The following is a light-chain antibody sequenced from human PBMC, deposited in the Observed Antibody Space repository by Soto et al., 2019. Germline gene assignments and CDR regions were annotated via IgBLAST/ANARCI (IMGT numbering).Light chain of an antibody. CDR2: GAS. CDR1: ESVTSTY. J-gene: IGKJ2*01. CDR3: QLFGSSTRYT. V-gene: IGKV3-20*01. Sequence: EIVLTQSPGALSLFPGERATLSCRTSESVTSTYLAWYQQKPGQPPRLLIYGASNRATGIPDRFSGSGSGTDFTLTISRLEPEDVAVYYCQLFGSSTRYTFGRGTKLEIK.